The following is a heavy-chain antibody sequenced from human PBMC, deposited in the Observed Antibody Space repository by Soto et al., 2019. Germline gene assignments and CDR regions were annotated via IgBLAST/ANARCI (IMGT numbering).Heavy chain of an antibody. V-gene: IGHV3-48*02. D-gene: IGHD2-8*01. CDR3: ARYRYCTNGVCQDWNYYYGMDS. CDR1: GFTFSSYS. Sequence: GGSLRLSCAASGFTFSSYSMNWVRQAPGKGLEWVSYISSSSSTIYYADSVKGRFTISRDNAKNTLYLQMNSRRDEDTAVYYCARYRYCTNGVCQDWNYYYGMDSWDQGTTVTVSS. J-gene: IGHJ6*02. CDR2: ISSSSSTI.